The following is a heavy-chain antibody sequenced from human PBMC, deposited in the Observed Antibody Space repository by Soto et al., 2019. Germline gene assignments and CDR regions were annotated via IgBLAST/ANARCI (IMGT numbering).Heavy chain of an antibody. CDR3: TRENIENRDGLYDAFDI. D-gene: IGHD2-15*01. J-gene: IGHJ3*02. Sequence: GXSVKVSCSTSGYTFTDYYTHWVRQAPGQGLEWMGWMNPKSGGAYFAQKFQGRVTLTRDTSIGTAYIEVNSLTSDDPAVYFCTRENIENRDGLYDAFDIWGQGTTVTVSS. CDR1: GYTFTDYY. CDR2: MNPKSGGA. V-gene: IGHV1-2*02.